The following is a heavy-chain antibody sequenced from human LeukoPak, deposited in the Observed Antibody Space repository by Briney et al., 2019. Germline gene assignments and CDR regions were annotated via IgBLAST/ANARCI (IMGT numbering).Heavy chain of an antibody. J-gene: IGHJ6*03. Sequence: KPSETLSLTCAVYGGSFSGYYWSWIRQTPGKGLEWIGYIYYSGSTNYNPSLKSRVTISVDTSKKQFSLKLSSVTAADTAVYYCARVGHFYYGSGSYSYYMDVWGKGTTVTISS. V-gene: IGHV4-59*01. CDR3: ARVGHFYYGSGSYSYYMDV. CDR1: GGSFSGYY. D-gene: IGHD3-10*01. CDR2: IYYSGST.